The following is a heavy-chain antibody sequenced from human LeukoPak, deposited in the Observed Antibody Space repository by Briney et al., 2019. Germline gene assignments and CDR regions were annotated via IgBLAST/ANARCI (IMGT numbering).Heavy chain of an antibody. Sequence: SETLSLTCTVSGGSISSYYWSWIRQPPGKGLEWIGYIYYSGSTNYNPSLKSRVTISVDTSKNQFSLKLSSVTAADTAVYYCARGLSHYDFWSGYPPEYYFDYWGQGTLVTVSS. D-gene: IGHD3-3*01. V-gene: IGHV4-59*12. CDR3: ARGLSHYDFWSGYPPEYYFDY. CDR2: IYYSGST. J-gene: IGHJ4*02. CDR1: GGSISSYY.